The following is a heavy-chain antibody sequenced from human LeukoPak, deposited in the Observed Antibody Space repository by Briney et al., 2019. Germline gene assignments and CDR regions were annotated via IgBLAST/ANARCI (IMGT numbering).Heavy chain of an antibody. CDR3: ARDRGGYSYGQSFDY. D-gene: IGHD5-18*01. CDR1: GGPISSYY. V-gene: IGHV4-59*01. CDR2: IYYSGST. Sequence: SETLSLTCTVSGGPISSYYWSWIRQPPGKGLEWIGYIYYSGSTNYNPSLKSRVTISVDTSKNQFSLKLTSVTAADTAVYYCARDRGGYSYGQSFDYWGQGTLVTVSS. J-gene: IGHJ4*02.